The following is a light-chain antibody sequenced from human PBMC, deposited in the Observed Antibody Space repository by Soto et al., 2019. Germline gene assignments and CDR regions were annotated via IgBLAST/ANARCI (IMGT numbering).Light chain of an antibody. Sequence: QSALTQPASVSGSPGQSITISCTGTSSDVAGYNYVSWYQQHPGKAPKLMIYEVSNRPSGVSSRFSGSMSGNTASLTISGLQAEDEADYYCSSYTSSSTLVFGGGTKLTVL. V-gene: IGLV2-14*01. CDR2: EVS. CDR3: SSYTSSSTLV. CDR1: SSDVAGYNY. J-gene: IGLJ3*02.